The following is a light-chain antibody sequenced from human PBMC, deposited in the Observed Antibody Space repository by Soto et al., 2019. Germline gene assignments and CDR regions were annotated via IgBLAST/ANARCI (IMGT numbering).Light chain of an antibody. CDR1: QIVSTY. V-gene: IGKV3-11*01. CDR3: QPRRSWIT. J-gene: IGKJ5*01. Sequence: EVVLTQSPATLSLSPGERDTLSCRARQIVSTYLAWYQQKPGQAPRLLIYDASNRATGIPARFSGSGSATDFPRTISSLEPEDFAVYYCQPRRSWITCGQGTRLEIK. CDR2: DAS.